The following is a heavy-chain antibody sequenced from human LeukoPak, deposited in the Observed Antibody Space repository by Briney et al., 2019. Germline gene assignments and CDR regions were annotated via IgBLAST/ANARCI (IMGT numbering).Heavy chain of an antibody. CDR2: ISGSGATT. J-gene: IGHJ5*02. V-gene: IGHV3-23*01. D-gene: IGHD3-22*01. CDR1: GFTFSTYA. CDR3: AKVPLYDSKVNWFDP. Sequence: PGGCLRLSCAASGFTFSTYAMAWVRQAPGKGLEWVSAISGSGATTEYADSVKGRFTISRDNAKNTLYLQMNSLRAEDTAVYYCAKVPLYDSKVNWFDPWGQGTLVTVSS.